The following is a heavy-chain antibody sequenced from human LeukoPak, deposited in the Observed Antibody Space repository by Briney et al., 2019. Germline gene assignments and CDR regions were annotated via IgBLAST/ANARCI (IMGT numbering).Heavy chain of an antibody. V-gene: IGHV4-30-4*01. CDR1: GGSISSGDYY. CDR2: IYYSGST. Sequence: SQTLSLTCTVSGGSISSGDYYWSWIRQPPGEGLEWIGYIYYSGSTYYNPSLKSRVTISVDTSKNQFSLKLSSVTAADTAVYYCARDVYVWGGLDYWGQGTLVTVSS. J-gene: IGHJ4*02. CDR3: ARDVYVWGGLDY. D-gene: IGHD3-16*01.